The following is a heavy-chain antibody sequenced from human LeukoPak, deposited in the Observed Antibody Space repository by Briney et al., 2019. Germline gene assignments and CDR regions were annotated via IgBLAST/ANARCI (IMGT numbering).Heavy chain of an antibody. CDR1: GFTFSSYG. J-gene: IGHJ6*03. CDR3: ARDQTRATYYYYMDV. D-gene: IGHD2-2*01. CDR2: IWYDGSNK. V-gene: IGHV3-33*01. Sequence: GGSLRLSCAASGFTFSSYGMHWVRQAPGKGLEWVAVIWYDGSNKYYADSVKGRFTISRDNSKNTLYVQMNSLRAEDTAVYYCARDQTRATYYYYMDVWGKGTTVTVSS.